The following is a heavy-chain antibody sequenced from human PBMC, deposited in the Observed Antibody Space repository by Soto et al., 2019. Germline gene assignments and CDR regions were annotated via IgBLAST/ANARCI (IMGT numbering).Heavy chain of an antibody. V-gene: IGHV3-48*01. CDR2: ISSSSSTI. J-gene: IGHJ4*02. Sequence: GGSLRLSCAASGFTFSSYSMNWVRQAPGKGLEWVSYISSSSSTIYYADSVKGRFTISRDNAKNSLYLQMNSLRAEDTAVYYCARGAIGVAARDFDYWGQGTLVTVSS. CDR3: ARGAIGVAARDFDY. D-gene: IGHD6-6*01. CDR1: GFTFSSYS.